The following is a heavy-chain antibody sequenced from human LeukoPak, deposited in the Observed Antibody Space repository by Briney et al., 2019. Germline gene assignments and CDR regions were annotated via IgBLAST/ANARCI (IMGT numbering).Heavy chain of an antibody. Sequence: QSGGSLRLSCAASGFTFASYAMSWVRQAPGKGLEWVSSISGSGGSTYYVYSVKGRFTISRDNSKNMLYLQMNSLRAEDTAQYYCAKDNGLVASTPFDYWGQGTLVAVSS. D-gene: IGHD2-15*01. CDR2: ISGSGGST. CDR1: GFTFASYA. J-gene: IGHJ4*02. V-gene: IGHV3-23*01. CDR3: AKDNGLVASTPFDY.